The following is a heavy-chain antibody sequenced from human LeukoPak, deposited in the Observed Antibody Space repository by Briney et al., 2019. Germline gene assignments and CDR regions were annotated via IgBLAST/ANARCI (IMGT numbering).Heavy chain of an antibody. J-gene: IGHJ4*02. Sequence: PGGSLRLSCAASGFTFSSSAMSWVRQAPGKGLVWASRITNDGSSTTYADSVKGRFTISRDNAKNTLYLQMDSLRAEDTAVYYCVRDFGGSRDYWGQGTLVIVSS. CDR3: VRDFGGSRDY. V-gene: IGHV3-74*01. D-gene: IGHD3-10*01. CDR2: ITNDGSST. CDR1: GFTFSSSA.